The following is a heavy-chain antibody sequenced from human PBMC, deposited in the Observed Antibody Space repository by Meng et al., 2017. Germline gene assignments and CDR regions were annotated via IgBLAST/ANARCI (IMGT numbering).Heavy chain of an antibody. J-gene: IGHJ4*02. V-gene: IGHV3-30*01. CDR2: ISYDGSNK. Sequence: QVQLVEARGGVVQPGRSLRLSCAASGFTFSSYAMHWVRQAPGKGLEWVAVISYDGSNKYYADSVKGRFTISRDNSKNTLYLQMNSLRAEDTAVYYCARSSSGYYFDYWGQGTLVTVSS. CDR3: ARSSSGYYFDY. D-gene: IGHD3-22*01. CDR1: GFTFSSYA.